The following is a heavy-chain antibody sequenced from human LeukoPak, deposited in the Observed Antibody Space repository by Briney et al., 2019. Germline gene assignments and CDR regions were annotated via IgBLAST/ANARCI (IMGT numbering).Heavy chain of an antibody. CDR1: GYTFTSYG. Sequence: ASVKVSCKASGYTFTSYGISWVRQAPGQGLEWMGWISAYNGNTNYAQELQGRVTMTTDTSTSTAYMELRSLRSDDTAVYYCARVHLAATLYYFDYWGQGTLVTVSS. CDR2: ISAYNGNT. CDR3: ARVHLAATLYYFDY. D-gene: IGHD2-15*01. J-gene: IGHJ4*02. V-gene: IGHV1-18*01.